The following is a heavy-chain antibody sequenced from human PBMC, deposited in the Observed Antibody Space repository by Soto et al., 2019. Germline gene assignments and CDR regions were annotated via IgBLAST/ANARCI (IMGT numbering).Heavy chain of an antibody. Sequence: VESLRPSCPASGFTFSTYTMNWVRQAPGKGLEWVASISSSGDSMFYADSVKGRFTISRDNAKNSLYLQMNSLRAEDTALYYCAKDRAGYSYGAIFDYWGQGTLVTVSS. J-gene: IGHJ4*02. CDR3: AKDRAGYSYGAIFDY. CDR1: GFTFSTYT. V-gene: IGHV3-21*04. D-gene: IGHD5-18*01. CDR2: ISSSGDSM.